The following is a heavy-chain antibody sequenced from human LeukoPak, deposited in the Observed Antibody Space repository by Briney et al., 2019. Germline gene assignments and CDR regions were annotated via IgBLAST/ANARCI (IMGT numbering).Heavy chain of an antibody. V-gene: IGHV4-34*01. CDR1: GGAFSGYY. CDR2: INNSGST. D-gene: IGHD3-22*01. J-gene: IGHJ4*02. CDR3: ARGRWDYDSSGPFDY. Sequence: PSETLSLTCAVYGGAFSGYYWSWIRQPPGKGLEWIGEINNSGSTNYNPSLKSRVTISVDTSKNQFSLKLSPVTAADTAVYYCARGRWDYDSSGPFDYWGQGTLVTVSS.